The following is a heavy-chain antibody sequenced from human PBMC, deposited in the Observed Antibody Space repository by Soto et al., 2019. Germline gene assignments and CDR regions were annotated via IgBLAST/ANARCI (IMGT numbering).Heavy chain of an antibody. Sequence: QVQLVESGGGLVKPGGSLRLSCAASGFSFSDYYMNWIRQAPGKGLEWLSYISSTATYTNYADSVRGRFTISRDSAKNSLYLDINGLRAEDTAVYYCARSRLVVEGRFAYWGQGTLVTVSS. CDR1: GFSFSDYY. CDR3: ARSRLVVEGRFAY. V-gene: IGHV3-11*06. D-gene: IGHD3-22*01. J-gene: IGHJ4*02. CDR2: ISSTATYT.